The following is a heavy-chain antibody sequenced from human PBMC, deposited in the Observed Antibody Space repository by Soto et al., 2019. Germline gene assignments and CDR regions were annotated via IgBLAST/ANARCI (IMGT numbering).Heavy chain of an antibody. D-gene: IGHD5-12*01. CDR1: GGSISSYY. Sequence: QVQLQESGPGLVKPSETLSLTCTVSGGSISSYYWSWIRQPPGKGLEWITYIYYSGSTNYNPSLKSRATLSVDTSKNQFSLKLSSVTAADTAVYYCAKRYSGYDDAFDIWGQGTTVTVSS. CDR3: AKRYSGYDDAFDI. V-gene: IGHV4-59*08. CDR2: IYYSGST. J-gene: IGHJ3*02.